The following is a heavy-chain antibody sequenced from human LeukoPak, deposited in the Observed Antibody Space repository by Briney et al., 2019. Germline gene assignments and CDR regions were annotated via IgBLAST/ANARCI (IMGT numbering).Heavy chain of an antibody. Sequence: GGSLRLSCAASGFTFSSYNMNWVRQAPGKGLEWVSSITSSSSIYYADSVKGRFTISRDNAKSSLYLQMNSLRAEDTAVYYCVAGYCSGTSCSTFFGMDVWGQGTTVAVSS. V-gene: IGHV3-21*01. J-gene: IGHJ6*02. CDR3: VAGYCSGTSCSTFFGMDV. CDR1: GFTFSSYN. CDR2: ITSSSSI. D-gene: IGHD2-2*03.